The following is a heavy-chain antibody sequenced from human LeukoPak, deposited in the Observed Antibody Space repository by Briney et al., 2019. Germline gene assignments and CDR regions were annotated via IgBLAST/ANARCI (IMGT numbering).Heavy chain of an antibody. CDR3: ANTRSSTRGYYFDY. Sequence: SETLSLTCTVSGGSTSSYYWSWIRQPPGKGLEWIGYIYTSGSNNYNPCLKSRVTISVDTSKNQFSLELSSVTAADTAVYYCANTRSSTRGYYFDYWGQGNLLSVSS. CDR1: GGSTSSYY. V-gene: IGHV4-4*09. J-gene: IGHJ4*02. CDR2: IYTSGSN. D-gene: IGHD2-2*01.